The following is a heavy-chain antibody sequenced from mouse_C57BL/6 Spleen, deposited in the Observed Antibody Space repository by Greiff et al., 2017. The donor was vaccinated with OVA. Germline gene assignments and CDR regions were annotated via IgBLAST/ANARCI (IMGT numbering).Heavy chain of an antibody. Sequence: QVQLKESGPELVKPGASVKISCKASGYAFSSSWLNWVKQRPGKGLEWIGRIYPGDGDTNYNGKFKGKATLTADKSSSTAYMQLSSLTSEDSAVYFCARDDYVPSFDYWGQGTTLTVSS. CDR3: ARDDYVPSFDY. CDR2: IYPGDGDT. J-gene: IGHJ2*01. V-gene: IGHV1-82*01. D-gene: IGHD2-4*01. CDR1: GYAFSSSW.